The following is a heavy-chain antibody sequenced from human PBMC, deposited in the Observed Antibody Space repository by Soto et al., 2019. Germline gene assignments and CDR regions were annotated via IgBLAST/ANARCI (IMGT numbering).Heavy chain of an antibody. Sequence: EVQLVESGGGLVQPGGSLRLSCAASGFTFSSYWMSWVRQAPGKGLEWVANIKQDGSEKYYVDSVKGRFTISRDNAKNSLYLQMNSLRAEDTAVYYCARDARDEYSYYPDYFDYWGQGTLVTVSS. V-gene: IGHV3-7*01. CDR2: IKQDGSEK. D-gene: IGHD5-18*01. CDR3: ARDARDEYSYYPDYFDY. CDR1: GFTFSSYW. J-gene: IGHJ4*02.